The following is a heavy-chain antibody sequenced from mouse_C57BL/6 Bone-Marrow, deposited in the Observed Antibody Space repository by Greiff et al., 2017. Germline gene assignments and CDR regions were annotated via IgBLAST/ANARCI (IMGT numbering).Heavy chain of an antibody. D-gene: IGHD1-2*01. Sequence: VQLQESGAELARPGASVKLSCKASGYTFTSYGISWVKQRTGQGLEWIGEIYPRSGNTYYNEKFKGKATLTAAKSSRTAYMEHRSLTSEDSAVYFCASGRYHWGSRYWGQGTTLTVSS. V-gene: IGHV1-81*01. CDR1: GYTFTSYG. J-gene: IGHJ2*01. CDR2: IYPRSGNT. CDR3: ASGRYHWGSRY.